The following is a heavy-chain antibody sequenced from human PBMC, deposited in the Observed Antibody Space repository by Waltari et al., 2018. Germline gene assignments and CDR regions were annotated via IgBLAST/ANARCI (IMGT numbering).Heavy chain of an antibody. V-gene: IGHV4-34*01. CDR1: GGSFSGYY. D-gene: IGHD4-17*01. J-gene: IGHJ5*02. CDR3: ARGHRFLVPTVTNWFDP. Sequence: QVQLQQWGAGLLKPSETLSLTCAVYGGSFSGYYWSWIRQPPGKGLEWIGEINHSGSTNYNPSLKSRVTISVDTSKNQFSLKLSSVTAADTAVYYCARGHRFLVPTVTNWFDPWGQGTLVTVSS. CDR2: INHSGST.